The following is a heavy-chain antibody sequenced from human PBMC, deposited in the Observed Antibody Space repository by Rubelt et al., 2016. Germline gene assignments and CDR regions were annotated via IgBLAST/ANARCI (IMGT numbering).Heavy chain of an antibody. V-gene: IGHV1-46*01. CDR2: INPSGGST. CDR3: ARDSPDTYYDFWSGFDY. D-gene: IGHD3-3*01. J-gene: IGHJ4*02. Sequence: GIINPSGGSTSYAQKFQGRVTMTRDTSTSTVYMELSSLRSDDTAVYYCARDSPDTYYDFWSGFDYWGQGTLVTVSS.